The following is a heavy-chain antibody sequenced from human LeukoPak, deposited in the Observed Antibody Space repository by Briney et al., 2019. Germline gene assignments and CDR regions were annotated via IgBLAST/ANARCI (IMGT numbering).Heavy chain of an antibody. V-gene: IGHV1-69*01. CDR3: ARSGYGSGSEGCFDY. D-gene: IGHD3-10*01. J-gene: IGHJ4*02. CDR1: GGTFSSYA. CDR2: IIPIFGTA. Sequence: SVKVSCKASGGTFSSYAISWVRQAPGQGLEWMGGIIPIFGTANYAQKFQGRVTITADESTSTAYMELSSLRSEDTAVYYCARSGYGSGSEGCFDYWGQGTLVTVSS.